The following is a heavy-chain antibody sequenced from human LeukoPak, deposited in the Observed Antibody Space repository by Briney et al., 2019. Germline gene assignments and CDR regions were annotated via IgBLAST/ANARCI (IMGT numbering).Heavy chain of an antibody. CDR1: GYTFTGYY. V-gene: IGHV1-2*04. J-gene: IGHJ4*02. Sequence: GASVKVSCKASGYTFTGYYMHWVRQAPGQGLEWMGWINPNSGGTNYAQKFQGWVTMTRDTSISTAYMELSRLRSDDTAVYYCARGDSAYYYGSGSRYYLDYWGQGTLVTVSS. CDR2: INPNSGGT. D-gene: IGHD3-10*01. CDR3: ARGDSAYYYGSGSRYYLDY.